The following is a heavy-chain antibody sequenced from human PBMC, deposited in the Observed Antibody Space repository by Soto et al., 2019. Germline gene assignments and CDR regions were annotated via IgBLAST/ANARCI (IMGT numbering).Heavy chain of an antibody. CDR2: ISGRGTST. CDR1: GFTFSSYA. V-gene: IGHV3-23*01. CDR3: AEAESTSAWYDAFDV. J-gene: IGHJ3*01. Sequence: EVPLLESGGGLVQPGGSLGLSCAASGFTFSSYAMSWVRQAPGKGLEWVSAISGRGTSTYYADSVKGRFTISRDNSKNTLYLQINSLRAEDTAVFYGAEAESTSAWYDAFDVWGQGTMVTVSS. D-gene: IGHD6-19*01.